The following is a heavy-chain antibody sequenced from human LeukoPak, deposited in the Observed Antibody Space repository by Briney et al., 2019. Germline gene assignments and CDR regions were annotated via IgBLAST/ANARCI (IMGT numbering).Heavy chain of an antibody. Sequence: ASVKVSCKASGYTFTSYDINWVRQAPGQGLEWMGWINPNSGGTNYAQKFQDRVTMTRDTSISTAYMELSRLRSDDTAVYYCARDLRDTIFGVVRLTNWFDPWGQGTLVTVSS. D-gene: IGHD3-3*01. CDR2: INPNSGGT. CDR1: GYTFTSYD. V-gene: IGHV1-2*02. J-gene: IGHJ5*02. CDR3: ARDLRDTIFGVVRLTNWFDP.